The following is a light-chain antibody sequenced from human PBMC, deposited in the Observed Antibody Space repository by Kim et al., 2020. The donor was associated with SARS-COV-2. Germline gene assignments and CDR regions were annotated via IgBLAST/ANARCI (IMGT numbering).Light chain of an antibody. V-gene: IGKV3-20*01. J-gene: IGKJ3*01. CDR2: GAS. Sequence: SPGERATLSCRASESVGSSYLAWYQQKPGQAPRLLIYGASTRATGIPDRFSGSGSGTDCTLTISRLEPEEFAVYYCQQYGSSPFTFGPGTKVDIK. CDR1: ESVGSSY. CDR3: QQYGSSPFT.